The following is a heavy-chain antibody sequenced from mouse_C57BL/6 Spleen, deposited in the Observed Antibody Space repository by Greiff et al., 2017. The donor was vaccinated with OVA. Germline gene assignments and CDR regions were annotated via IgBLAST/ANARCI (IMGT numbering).Heavy chain of an antibody. CDR1: GFTFSDYG. J-gene: IGHJ1*03. CDR2: ISSGSSTI. V-gene: IGHV5-17*01. Sequence: EVMLVESGGGLVKPGGSLKLSCAASGFTFSDYGMHWARQAPEKGLEWVAYISSGSSTIYYADTVKGRFTISRDNAKNTLFLQMTSLRSEDTAMYYCARYNWRYWYFDVWGTGTTVTVSS. CDR3: ARYNWRYWYFDV. D-gene: IGHD1-3*01.